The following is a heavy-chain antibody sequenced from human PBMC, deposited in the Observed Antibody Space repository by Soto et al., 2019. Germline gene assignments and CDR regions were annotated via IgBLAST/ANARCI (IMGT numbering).Heavy chain of an antibody. Sequence: SETLPLTCTVSGGSISSGGYYWSWIRQHPGKGLEWIGYIYYSGSTYYNPSLKSRVTISVDTSKNQFSLKLSSVTAADTAVYYCARVLDRPPRYYFDYWGQGTLVTVSS. V-gene: IGHV4-31*03. D-gene: IGHD3-22*01. CDR3: ARVLDRPPRYYFDY. J-gene: IGHJ4*02. CDR2: IYYSGST. CDR1: GGSISSGGYY.